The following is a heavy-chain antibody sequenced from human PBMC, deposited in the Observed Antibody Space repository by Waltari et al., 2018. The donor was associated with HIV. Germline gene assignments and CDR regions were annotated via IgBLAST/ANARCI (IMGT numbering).Heavy chain of an antibody. CDR2: IYPGDSDT. J-gene: IGHJ6*02. CDR3: ARYRYSGSYSPYNYDMDV. CDR1: GYSFTSYW. D-gene: IGHD1-26*01. V-gene: IGHV5-51*03. Sequence: EIQLVQSGAEVKETRDSLKISCKGFGYSFTSYWIGWVRQMPGKGLEWIGIIYPGDSDTRYSPSFQGQVTISADKSINTAYLQWSRLKASDTAIYYCARYRYSGSYSPYNYDMDVWGHGTTVTVSS.